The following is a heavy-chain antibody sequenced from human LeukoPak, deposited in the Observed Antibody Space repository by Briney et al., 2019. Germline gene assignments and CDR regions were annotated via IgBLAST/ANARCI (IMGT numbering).Heavy chain of an antibody. J-gene: IGHJ5*02. CDR2: INPNSCGT. D-gene: IGHD2-8*01. CDR1: GYTFTGYY. Sequence: GASVKVSCKASGYTFTGYYMHWVRQAPGQGLEWMGWINPNSCGTNYAQKFQGRVTMTRDTSISTAYMELSRLRSDDTAVYYCARGREVYAEWFDPWGQGTLVTVSS. V-gene: IGHV1-2*02. CDR3: ARGREVYAEWFDP.